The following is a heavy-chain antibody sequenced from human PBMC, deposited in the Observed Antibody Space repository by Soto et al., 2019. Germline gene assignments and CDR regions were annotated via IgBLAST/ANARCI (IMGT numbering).Heavy chain of an antibody. D-gene: IGHD6-19*01. J-gene: IGHJ4*02. CDR3: ARSGGGSGWL. CDR2: IYYSGST. V-gene: IGHV4-61*01. Sequence: AETLSLTCTVSGDSVSSGRYCWIWIRQPPGKALELIAYIYYSGSTNYNPSLKSRVTISRDTSKNQFSLKLTSVTAADTAVYYCARSGGGSGWLGGQGTLVTVSS. CDR1: GDSVSSGRYC.